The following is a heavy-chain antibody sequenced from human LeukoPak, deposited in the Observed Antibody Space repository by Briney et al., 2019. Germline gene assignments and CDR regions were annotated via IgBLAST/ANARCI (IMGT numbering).Heavy chain of an antibody. CDR2: IQGDGSNT. D-gene: IGHD6-13*01. V-gene: IGHV3-74*01. J-gene: IGHJ4*02. Sequence: QTGGSLRLSCVASGFTFSKNWMHWARQAPGKGLVWVSRIQGDGSNTNYADSVKGRFSISRDNAKNTVYLQMNSLRAEDTGIYYCARGTSAGGPISPFDFWGQGTVVTVSS. CDR3: ARGTSAGGPISPFDF. CDR1: GFTFSKNW.